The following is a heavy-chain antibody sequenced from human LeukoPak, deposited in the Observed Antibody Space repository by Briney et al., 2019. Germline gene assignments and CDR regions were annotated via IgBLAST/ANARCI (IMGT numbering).Heavy chain of an antibody. V-gene: IGHV3-48*04. Sequence: GGSLRLSCAASGFTFSTYSMYWVRQAPGKGLEWVSYISSSSSNIYYADSVKGRFTISRDNAKNSLYLQMNSPRAEDTAIYYCVRDVVIVTAAMGYWGQGTLVTVSS. CDR2: ISSSSSNI. J-gene: IGHJ4*02. D-gene: IGHD2-2*01. CDR1: GFTFSTYS. CDR3: VRDVVIVTAAMGY.